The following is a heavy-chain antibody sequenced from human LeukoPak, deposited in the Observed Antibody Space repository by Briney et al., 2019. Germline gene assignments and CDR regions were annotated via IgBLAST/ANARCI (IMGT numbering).Heavy chain of an antibody. CDR3: VRHGLGTNWFGFDY. CDR2: IYPADSNP. V-gene: IGHV5-51*01. D-gene: IGHD1-1*01. CDR1: GYTFSTYW. J-gene: IGHJ4*02. Sequence: GESLKISCKGSGYTFSTYWIGWVRQMPGKGLEWMGIIYPADSNPRYSPSFQGQVTLSADKSISTAYLQWSSLKASDSAMYYCVRHGLGTNWFGFDYWGQGTLVTVSS.